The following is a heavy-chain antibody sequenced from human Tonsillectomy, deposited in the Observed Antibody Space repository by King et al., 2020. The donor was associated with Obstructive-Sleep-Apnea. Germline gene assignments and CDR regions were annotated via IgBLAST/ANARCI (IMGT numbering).Heavy chain of an antibody. V-gene: IGHV1-8*01. CDR1: GYTFTNYD. D-gene: IGHD5-18*01. CDR3: ARGRGYYYGWVWFDP. J-gene: IGHJ5*02. CDR2: MNPNSGNT. Sequence: QLVQSGAEVKKPGASVKVSCKASGYTFTNYDINWVRQATGQGLEWMGWMNPNSGNTGYAQKFQGRVTMTKNTSISTAYMELSSLSSEDTAVYYCARGRGYYYGWVWFDPWGQGTLVTVSS.